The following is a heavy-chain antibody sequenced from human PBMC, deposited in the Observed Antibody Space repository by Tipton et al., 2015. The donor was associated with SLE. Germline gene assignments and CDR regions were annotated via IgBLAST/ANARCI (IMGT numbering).Heavy chain of an antibody. D-gene: IGHD6-13*01. CDR1: GYSISSGYY. V-gene: IGHV4-38-2*01. Sequence: LRLSCAVSGYSISSGYYWGWIRQPPGKGLEWIGSIYHSGSTYYNPSLKSRVTISVDTSKNQFSLKLSSVTAADTAVYYCARRDGYSSIWNWFDPWGQGTLVTVSS. J-gene: IGHJ5*02. CDR3: ARRDGYSSIWNWFDP. CDR2: IYHSGST.